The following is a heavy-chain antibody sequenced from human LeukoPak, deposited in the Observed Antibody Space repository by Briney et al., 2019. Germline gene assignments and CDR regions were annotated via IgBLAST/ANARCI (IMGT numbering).Heavy chain of an antibody. CDR1: GGSISSYY. Sequence: SETLSLTCIVSGGSISSYYWSWIRQPPGKGLEWIGYIYYSGSTNYNPSLKSRVTISVDTSKNQFSLKLSSVTAADTAVYYCARGPYSSSYYRAFDIWGQGTMVTVSS. CDR2: IYYSGST. CDR3: ARGPYSSSYYRAFDI. D-gene: IGHD6-13*01. V-gene: IGHV4-59*01. J-gene: IGHJ3*02.